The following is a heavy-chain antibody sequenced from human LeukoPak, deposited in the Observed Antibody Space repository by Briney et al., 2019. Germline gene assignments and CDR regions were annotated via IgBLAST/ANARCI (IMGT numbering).Heavy chain of an antibody. D-gene: IGHD2-2*01. J-gene: IGHJ4*02. CDR1: GFTFSSYS. CDR2: ISSSSSYI. CDR3: ARAGLGYCSSTSCYYNY. V-gene: IGHV3-21*01. Sequence: GGSLRLSCSASGFTFSSYSMNWVRQAPGKGLEWVSSISSSSSYIYYADSVKGRFTISRDNAKNSLYLQMNSLRAEDTAVYYCARAGLGYCSSTSCYYNYWGQGTLVTVSS.